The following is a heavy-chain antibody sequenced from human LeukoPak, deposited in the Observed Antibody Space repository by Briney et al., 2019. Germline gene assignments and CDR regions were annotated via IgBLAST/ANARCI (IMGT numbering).Heavy chain of an antibody. CDR1: GFTFSSYG. CDR3: ARDRAAKARVGGMDV. CDR2: ISYDGSNK. Sequence: GSLRLSCAASGFTFSSYGMHWVRQAPGKGLEWVAVISYDGSNKYYADSVKGRFTISRDNSKNTLYLQMNSLRAEDTAVYYCARDRAAKARVGGMDVWGQGTTVIVSS. D-gene: IGHD6-13*01. J-gene: IGHJ6*02. V-gene: IGHV3-30*03.